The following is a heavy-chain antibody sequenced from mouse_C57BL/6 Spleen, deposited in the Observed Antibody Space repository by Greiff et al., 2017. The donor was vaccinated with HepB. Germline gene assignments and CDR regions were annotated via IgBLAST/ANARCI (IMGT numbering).Heavy chain of an antibody. D-gene: IGHD2-1*01. CDR3: ARDGNYDAMDY. Sequence: VQLQQSGPELVKPGASVTLSCKASGYTFTSYDINWVKQRPGQGLEWIGWIYPRDGSTKYNETFKGKATLTVDPSSSTAYMELHSLTSEDSAVYICARDGNYDAMDYWGQGTSVTVSS. CDR1: GYTFTSYD. V-gene: IGHV1-85*01. CDR2: IYPRDGST. J-gene: IGHJ4*01.